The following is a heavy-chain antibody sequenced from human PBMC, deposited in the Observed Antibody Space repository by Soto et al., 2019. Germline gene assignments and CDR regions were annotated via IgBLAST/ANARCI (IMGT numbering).Heavy chain of an antibody. D-gene: IGHD4-17*01. CDR1: GYTFTSYA. J-gene: IGHJ4*02. CDR2: INAGNGNT. V-gene: IGHV1-3*01. CDR3: ARLGPTVTTDY. Sequence: ASVKVSCKASGYTFTSYAMHWVRQAPGQRLEWMGWINAGNGNTKYSQKFQGRVTITRDTSASTAYMELSSLRSEDTAVYYWARLGPTVTTDYWGQGTLVTVSS.